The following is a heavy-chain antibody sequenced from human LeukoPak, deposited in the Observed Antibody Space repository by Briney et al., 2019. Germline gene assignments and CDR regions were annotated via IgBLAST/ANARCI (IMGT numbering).Heavy chain of an antibody. CDR2: TNHSGST. CDR1: GGSFSGYY. CDR3: ARGLTLFDY. V-gene: IGHV4-34*01. Sequence: SETLSLTCAVYGGSFSGYYWSWIRQPPGKGLEWIGETNHSGSTNYNPSLKSRVTISVDTSKNQFSLKLSSVTAADTAVYYCARGLTLFDYWGQGTLVTVSS. J-gene: IGHJ4*02. D-gene: IGHD3-16*01.